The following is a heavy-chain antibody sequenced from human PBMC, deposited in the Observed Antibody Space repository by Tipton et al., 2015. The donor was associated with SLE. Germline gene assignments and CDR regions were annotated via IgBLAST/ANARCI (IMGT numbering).Heavy chain of an antibody. J-gene: IGHJ4*02. V-gene: IGHV3-48*03. CDR1: GFTFSNYE. CDR2: ISSTGTNI. CDR3: VTRGWEFDY. D-gene: IGHD1-26*01. Sequence: SLRLSCAASGFTFSNYEINWVRQAPGKGLEWVSYISSTGTNIYYADSVKGRFTSSRDNAKNSVFLQMNSLRADDTAVYYCVTRGWEFDYWGQGTLVTVSS.